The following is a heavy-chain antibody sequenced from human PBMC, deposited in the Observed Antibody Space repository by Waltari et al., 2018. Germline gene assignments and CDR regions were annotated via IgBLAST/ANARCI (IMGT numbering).Heavy chain of an antibody. J-gene: IGHJ6*02. D-gene: IGHD6-6*01. V-gene: IGHV1-8*01. Sequence: QVQLVQSGAEVKKPGASVKVSCKASGYTFTSYAINWVRQATGQGLEWMGWMNPNRGNTGYAQKVQGRVTMTRNTTISTAYMELSRLRYEDTAVYYWARDPGVSSSSYYYDGMDVWGQGTTVTVSS. CDR1: GYTFTSYA. CDR3: ARDPGVSSSSYYYDGMDV. CDR2: MNPNRGNT.